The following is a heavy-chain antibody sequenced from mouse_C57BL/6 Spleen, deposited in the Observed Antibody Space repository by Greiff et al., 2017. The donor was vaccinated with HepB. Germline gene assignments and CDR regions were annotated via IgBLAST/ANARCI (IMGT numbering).Heavy chain of an antibody. Sequence: DVQLQESGPGLVKPSQSLSLTCSVTGYSITSGYYWNWIRQFPGNKLEWMGYISYDGSNNYNPSLKNRISITRDTSKNQFFLKLNSVTTEDTATYYCARGGLGNAMDYWGQGTSVTVSS. CDR2: ISYDGSN. J-gene: IGHJ4*01. CDR1: GYSITSGYY. D-gene: IGHD4-1*01. V-gene: IGHV3-6*01. CDR3: ARGGLGNAMDY.